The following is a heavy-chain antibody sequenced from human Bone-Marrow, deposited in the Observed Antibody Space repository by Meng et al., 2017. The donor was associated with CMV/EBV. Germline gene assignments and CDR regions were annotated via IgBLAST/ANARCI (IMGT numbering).Heavy chain of an antibody. CDR3: AKDREERWDVFDY. CDR2: ISYDGSNK. Sequence: GESLKISCAASGFTFSSYAMHWVRQAPGKGLEWVAVISYDGSNKYYADSVKGRFTISRDNSKNTLYLEMNSLRAEDTAVYYCAKDREERWDVFDYWGQGTLVTFSS. D-gene: IGHD5-24*01. J-gene: IGHJ4*02. V-gene: IGHV3-30-3*01. CDR1: GFTFSSYA.